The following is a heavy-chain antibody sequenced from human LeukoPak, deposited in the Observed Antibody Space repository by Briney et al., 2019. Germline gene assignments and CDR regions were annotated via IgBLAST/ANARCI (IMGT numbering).Heavy chain of an antibody. Sequence: ASVKVSCKAPGYTFTSYGISWVRQAPGQGLEWMGWISAYNGNTNYAQKLQGRVTMTTDTSTSTAYMELRSLRSDDTAVYYCARLVYCSSTSCYWYYYYYGMDVWGQGTTVTVSS. CDR1: GYTFTSYG. J-gene: IGHJ6*02. D-gene: IGHD2-2*01. CDR2: ISAYNGNT. CDR3: ARLVYCSSTSCYWYYYYYGMDV. V-gene: IGHV1-18*01.